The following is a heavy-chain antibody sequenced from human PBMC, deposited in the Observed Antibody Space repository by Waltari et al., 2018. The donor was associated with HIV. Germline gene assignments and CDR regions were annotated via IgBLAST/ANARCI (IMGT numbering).Heavy chain of an antibody. CDR2: ITPTGEFM. Sequence: QVQLVESGGGLVMPGGSLRLSCAASGFTVNDSFMNWIRQAPGKGLEWISYITPTGEFMYYADSVRGRFTVSRDSAKNLLYLQVNSLTAEDTAVYYCARDAVTDDAFDLWGQGTMVTVSS. V-gene: IGHV3-11*01. CDR1: GFTVNDSF. CDR3: ARDAVTDDAFDL. J-gene: IGHJ3*01. D-gene: IGHD6-19*01.